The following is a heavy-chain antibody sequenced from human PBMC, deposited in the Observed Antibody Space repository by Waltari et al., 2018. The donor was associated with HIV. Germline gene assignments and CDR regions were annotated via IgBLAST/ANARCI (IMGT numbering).Heavy chain of an antibody. CDR1: GFTFSSYW. V-gene: IGHV3-74*01. Sequence: EVQLVESGGGLVQPGWSLRLSCPASGFTFSSYWRHGVRQAPGKGRMWGALGNGDGTSSTYANSVKGRFNSSIDNSKNTPYLQMNMMRTDDTAVYYCVRGINRPSRRVEAVRLFYNWFEAWVQGTSVTVSS. D-gene: IGHD2-15*01. J-gene: IGHJ5*02. CDR3: VRGINRPSRRVEAVRLFYNWFEA. CDR2: GNGDGTSS.